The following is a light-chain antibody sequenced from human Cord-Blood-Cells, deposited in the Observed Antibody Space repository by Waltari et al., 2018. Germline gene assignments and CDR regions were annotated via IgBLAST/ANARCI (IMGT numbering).Light chain of an antibody. CDR1: SSDVGGYNY. V-gene: IGLV2-11*01. J-gene: IGLJ2*01. CDR2: DVS. CDR3: CSYAGSYTFVV. Sequence: QSALTQPRSVSGSPGQSVTISCTGTSSDVGGYNYVSWYQQHPGKAPKLMIYDVSKRPPGVPDRFSGPKSGNTASLTISGLHAEDEADYYCCSYAGSYTFVVFGGGTKLTVL.